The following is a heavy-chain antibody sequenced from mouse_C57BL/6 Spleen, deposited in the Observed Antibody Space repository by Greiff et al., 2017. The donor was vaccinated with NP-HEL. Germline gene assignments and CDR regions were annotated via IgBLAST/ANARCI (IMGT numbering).Heavy chain of an antibody. D-gene: IGHD4-1*01. Sequence: QVQLQQPGAELVRPGSSVKLSCKASGYTFTSYWMHWVKQRPIQGLEWIGNIDPSDSETHYNQKFKDKATLTVDKSSSTAYMQLSSLTSEDSAVYYCAAGPFYYAMDYWGQGTSVTVSS. CDR3: AAGPFYYAMDY. V-gene: IGHV1-52*01. J-gene: IGHJ4*01. CDR2: IDPSDSET. CDR1: GYTFTSYW.